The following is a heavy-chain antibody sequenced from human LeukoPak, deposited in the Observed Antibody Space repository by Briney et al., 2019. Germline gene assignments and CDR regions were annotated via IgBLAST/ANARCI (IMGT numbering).Heavy chain of an antibody. CDR2: INEDGTVT. V-gene: IGHV3-7*01. CDR3: ARDSLGYYYDSSGYYDY. D-gene: IGHD3-22*01. CDR1: GFTFSGYW. J-gene: IGHJ4*02. Sequence: GGSLRLSCAASGFTFSGYWMTWFRQAPGKGLEWVANINEDGTVTDYADSVKGRFTISRDNSKNTLYLQMNSLRAEDTAVYYCARDSLGYYYDSSGYYDYWGQGTLVTVSS.